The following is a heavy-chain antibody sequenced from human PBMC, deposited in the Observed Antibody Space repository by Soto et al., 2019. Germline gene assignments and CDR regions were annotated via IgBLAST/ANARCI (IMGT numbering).Heavy chain of an antibody. CDR2: IDGGGRTI. Sequence: PGGSLRLSCAASGFTFSEYAMTWVRQAPGKGLVWVSGIDGGGRTIYYADSVKGRFTISRDNAKNTLYLQMDGLRAEDTALYYCARWFTYGNFAYFDYWGQGTQVTVSS. CDR1: GFTFSEYA. V-gene: IGHV3-23*03. D-gene: IGHD3-10*01. J-gene: IGHJ4*02. CDR3: ARWFTYGNFAYFDY.